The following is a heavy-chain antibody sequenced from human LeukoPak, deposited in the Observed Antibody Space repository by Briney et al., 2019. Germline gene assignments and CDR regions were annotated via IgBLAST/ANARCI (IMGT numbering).Heavy chain of an antibody. D-gene: IGHD3-10*01. Sequence: GGSLRLSCAASGFTFSSYAMHWVRQAPGKGLEWVAVISYDGSNKYYADSVKGRFTISRDNSKNTLYLQMDSLRAEDTAVYYCARPKGRYYYGSGSYLGYWGQGTLVTVSS. V-gene: IGHV3-30-3*01. J-gene: IGHJ4*02. CDR1: GFTFSSYA. CDR3: ARPKGRYYYGSGSYLGY. CDR2: ISYDGSNK.